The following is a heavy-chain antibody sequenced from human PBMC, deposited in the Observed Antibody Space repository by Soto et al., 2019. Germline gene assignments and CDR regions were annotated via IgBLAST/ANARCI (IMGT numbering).Heavy chain of an antibody. CDR1: GGTLSSYT. CDR3: ARDGQPSCSSPSCYGSNWFGP. CDR2: IIPILGIA. Sequence: PVKVSCKESGGTLSSYTISWVRQAPGQGLEWMGRIIPILGIANYAQKFQGRVTITADKSTSTAYMELSSLRSEDTAVYYCARDGQPSCSSPSCYGSNWFGPWGQGTLVTVSS. D-gene: IGHD2-2*01. V-gene: IGHV1-69*04. J-gene: IGHJ5*02.